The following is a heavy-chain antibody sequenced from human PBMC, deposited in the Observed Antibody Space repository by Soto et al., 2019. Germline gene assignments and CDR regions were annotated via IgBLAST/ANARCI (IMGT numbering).Heavy chain of an antibody. D-gene: IGHD2-8*01. V-gene: IGHV3-30-3*01. Sequence: QVQLVESGGGVVQPGRSLRLSCAASGFTFSSYAMHWVRQAPGKGLEWVAVISYDGSNKYYADYVKGRFTISRDNSKNTLYLQMNSLRAEDTAVYYCARDKGCTNGVCLGMDVWGQGTTVTVSS. CDR3: ARDKGCTNGVCLGMDV. CDR2: ISYDGSNK. CDR1: GFTFSSYA. J-gene: IGHJ6*02.